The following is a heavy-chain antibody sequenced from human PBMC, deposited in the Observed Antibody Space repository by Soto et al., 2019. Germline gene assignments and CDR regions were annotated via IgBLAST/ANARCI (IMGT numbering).Heavy chain of an antibody. Sequence: QVQLVQSGAEEKKPGASVKVSCKASGYTFTGYAMNWVRQAPGQRLEWMGWINAGNGNTKYSQKFQGRVTITRDTSASTAYMELSSLRSEDTAVYYCATAVAVAADFDYWGQGTMGTVSS. CDR1: GYTFTGYA. CDR3: ATAVAVAADFDY. V-gene: IGHV1-3*05. D-gene: IGHD6-19*01. J-gene: IGHJ4*02. CDR2: INAGNGNT.